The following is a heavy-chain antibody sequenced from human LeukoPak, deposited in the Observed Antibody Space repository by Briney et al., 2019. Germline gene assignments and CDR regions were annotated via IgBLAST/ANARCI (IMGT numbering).Heavy chain of an antibody. CDR1: GDSISTNDYF. CDR3: ARPVYDADYGDYV. Sequence: SETLSLTCTVSGDSISTNDYFWGWIRQSPEKGLEWIASIYYDGRTYYNPSVKSRVTIPIDTSKNHFSLKVGSVTAADTAVYYCARPVYDADYGDYVWGQGTLVTVSS. V-gene: IGHV4-39*02. J-gene: IGHJ4*02. CDR2: IYYDGRT. D-gene: IGHD4-17*01.